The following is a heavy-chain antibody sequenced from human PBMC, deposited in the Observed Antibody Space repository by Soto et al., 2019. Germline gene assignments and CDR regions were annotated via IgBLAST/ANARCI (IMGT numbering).Heavy chain of an antibody. D-gene: IGHD2-2*01. CDR3: AKVGYAYGFSDMDV. V-gene: IGHV3-9*01. Sequence: RLSCSASGFTFGEYAMHWVRRPPGKGLEWVASITWNSDMIGYADSVKGRFTISRDNGENSLYLQMSSLRREDTALYYCAKVGYAYGFSDMDVWGRGTTFTVSS. CDR1: GFTFGEYA. J-gene: IGHJ6*02. CDR2: ITWNSDMI.